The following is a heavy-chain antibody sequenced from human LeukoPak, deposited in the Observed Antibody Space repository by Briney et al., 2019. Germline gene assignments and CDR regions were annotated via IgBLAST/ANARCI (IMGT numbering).Heavy chain of an antibody. V-gene: IGHV4-59*08. CDR3: ARGHYYDSSGYRYYFDY. Sequence: SETLSLTCTVSGGSISSYYGSWIRQPPGKGLEWIGYIYYSGSTNYNPSPKSRVTISVDTSKNPFSLKLSSVTAADTAVYYCARGHYYDSSGYRYYFDYWGQGTLVTVSS. CDR2: IYYSGST. J-gene: IGHJ4*02. CDR1: GGSISSYY. D-gene: IGHD3-22*01.